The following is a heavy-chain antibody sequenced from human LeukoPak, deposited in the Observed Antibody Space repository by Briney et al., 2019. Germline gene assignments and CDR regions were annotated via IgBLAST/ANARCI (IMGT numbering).Heavy chain of an antibody. V-gene: IGHV4-4*07. CDR1: GGSISSYY. D-gene: IGHD3-10*01. CDR3: ARERRGVVDDAFDI. J-gene: IGHJ3*02. CDR2: IYTSGST. Sequence: SETLSLTCTVSGGSISSYYWSWIRQPAGKGLEWIGRIYTSGSTNYNPSLKSRVTMSVDTSKNQFSLKLSSVTAADTAVYYCARERRGVVDDAFDIWGQGTMVTVSS.